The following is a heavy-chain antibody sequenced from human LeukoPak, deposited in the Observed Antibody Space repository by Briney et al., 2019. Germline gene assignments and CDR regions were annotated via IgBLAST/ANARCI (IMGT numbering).Heavy chain of an antibody. CDR1: GGSISSGSYS. Sequence: SETLLLTCTVPGGSISSGSYSSSWIPQPAGKGLEWIGRIYSSRSTNYNPPLNSRLTISVDSSKNQFSLTLTSVTAADTAVYYCARGESEGSGYWVYYFDYWGQGTLVTVSS. J-gene: IGHJ4*02. CDR2: IYSSRST. V-gene: IGHV4-61*02. CDR3: ARGESEGSGYWVYYFDY. D-gene: IGHD3-22*01.